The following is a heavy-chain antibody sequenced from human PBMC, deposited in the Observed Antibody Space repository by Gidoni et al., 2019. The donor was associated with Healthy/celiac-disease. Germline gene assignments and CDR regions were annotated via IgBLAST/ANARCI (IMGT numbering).Heavy chain of an antibody. D-gene: IGHD6-19*01. V-gene: IGHV3-7*01. Sequence: EVQLVESGGGLVQPGGSLRRACAASGVPCSSYWMSWVRQAPGKGLEWVANIKQDGSEKYYVDSVKGRFTISRDNAKNSLSLQMNSLRAEDTAVYYCASGRSGWYLFDYWGQGTLVTVSS. CDR1: GVPCSSYW. CDR2: IKQDGSEK. CDR3: ASGRSGWYLFDY. J-gene: IGHJ4*02.